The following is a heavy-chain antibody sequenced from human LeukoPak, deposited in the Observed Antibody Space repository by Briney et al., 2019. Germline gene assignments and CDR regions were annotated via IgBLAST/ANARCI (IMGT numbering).Heavy chain of an antibody. J-gene: IGHJ4*02. V-gene: IGHV4-38-2*01. D-gene: IGHD3-22*01. CDR3: ARLTYSFTGSGYHYFDH. CDR2: VFRDGGA. Sequence: SETLSLTCAVSGFSISSGYYWGWIRQPPGKGLVWIGSVFRDGGAFYNPSLKSRVSLSVDTSTMTFSLRLTSVTAADTAVYYCARLTYSFTGSGYHYFDHWGQGALVSVSS. CDR1: GFSISSGYY.